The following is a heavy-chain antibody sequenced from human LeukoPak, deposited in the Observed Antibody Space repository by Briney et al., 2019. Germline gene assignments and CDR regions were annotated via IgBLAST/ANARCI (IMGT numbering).Heavy chain of an antibody. Sequence: SETLSLTCTVSGGSISSSSYYWGWIRQSPGKGLEWIGEINHIGSTNYNPSLKSRVTISLDTSKSHFSLNLTSVTAADTAVYYCAEGLPSTGYSNSWGQGTQVTVSS. CDR2: INHIGST. CDR3: AEGLPSTGYSNS. D-gene: IGHD1-26*01. CDR1: GGSISSSSYY. J-gene: IGHJ4*02. V-gene: IGHV4-39*02.